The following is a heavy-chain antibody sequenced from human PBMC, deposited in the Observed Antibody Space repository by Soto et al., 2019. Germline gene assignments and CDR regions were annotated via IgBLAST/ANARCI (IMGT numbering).Heavy chain of an antibody. CDR2: ITPYNGNA. J-gene: IGHJ4*02. CDR3: ARLYYYDSAANFDY. V-gene: IGHV1-18*01. D-gene: IGHD3-10*01. CDR1: GYTFTNYA. Sequence: QVQLVQSGAEVKKPGASVKVSCKASGYTFTNYAITWVRQAPGQGLEWMGWITPYNGNANYAQSLHGRVTMTTDTSTTTAYMELRSLRSDDTAVYYCARLYYYDSAANFDYWGQGTLVTVSS.